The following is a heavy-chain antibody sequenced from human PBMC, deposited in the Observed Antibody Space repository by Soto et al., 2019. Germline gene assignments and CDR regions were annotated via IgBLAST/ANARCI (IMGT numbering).Heavy chain of an antibody. CDR1: GASISSSSYY. J-gene: IGHJ3*02. CDR3: ARNARYYDFWSGYYQDAFDI. CDR2: IYYSVNT. Sequence: SETLSLTCTVSGASISSSSYYWGWIRQPPGKGLEWIGTIYYSVNTYYNPSLKSRVTISVDTSKNQFSLKLSSVTAADTAVYYCARNARYYDFWSGYYQDAFDIWGQGTMVTVSS. D-gene: IGHD3-3*01. V-gene: IGHV4-39*01.